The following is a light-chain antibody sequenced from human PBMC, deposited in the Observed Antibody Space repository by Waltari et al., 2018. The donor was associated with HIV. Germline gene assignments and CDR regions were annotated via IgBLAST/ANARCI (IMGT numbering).Light chain of an antibody. CDR3: GTWDSSLSLWV. V-gene: IGLV1-51*01. J-gene: IGLJ3*02. Sequence: QSVLTQPPSVSAAPGQKVTISCSGRSSNIGNNYVSWYQQLPGTAPKLLIYDNNKRPSGIPDRFSGSKSGTSATLGITGLQTGDEADYYCGTWDSSLSLWVFGGGTKLTVL. CDR1: SSNIGNNY. CDR2: DNN.